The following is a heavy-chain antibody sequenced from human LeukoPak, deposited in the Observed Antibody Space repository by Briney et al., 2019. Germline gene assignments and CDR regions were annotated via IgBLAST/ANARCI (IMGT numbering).Heavy chain of an antibody. Sequence: PGGSLRLSCAASGFTFSRYGMHWGRQAPGKGLEWVAFIRNDGSNEYYADSVKGRFTISRDNSKNTLYLQMNSLRAEDTAVYYCAKDLLYYYAFDIWGQGTMITVSS. V-gene: IGHV3-30*02. CDR1: GFTFSRYG. CDR3: AKDLLYYYAFDI. CDR2: IRNDGSNE. D-gene: IGHD3-10*01. J-gene: IGHJ3*02.